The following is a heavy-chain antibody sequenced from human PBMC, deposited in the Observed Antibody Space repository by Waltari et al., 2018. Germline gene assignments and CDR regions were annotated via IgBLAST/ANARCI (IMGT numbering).Heavy chain of an antibody. CDR3: ARDLGENYYDSSGPSRRYYFDY. J-gene: IGHJ4*02. CDR2: IYYSGST. V-gene: IGHV4-39*07. Sequence: QLQLQESGPGLVKPSETLSLTCTVSGGSISSSSYYWGWTRQPPGKGLEWIGSIYYSGSTYYNPSLKSRVTISVDTSKNQFSLKLSSVTAADTAVYYCARDLGENYYDSSGPSRRYYFDYWGQGTLVTVSS. D-gene: IGHD3-22*01. CDR1: GGSISSSSYY.